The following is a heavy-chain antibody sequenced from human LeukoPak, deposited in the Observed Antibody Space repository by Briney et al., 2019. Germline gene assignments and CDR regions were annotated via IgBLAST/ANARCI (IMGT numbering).Heavy chain of an antibody. Sequence: ASVKVSCKASGYTFTSYYMHWVRQAPGQGLEWMGIINPSGGSTSYAQKFQGRVTMTRDTSTSTAYMELRSLRSDDTAVYYCARDTRLYCSGGSCLGYYWGQGTLVTVSS. J-gene: IGHJ4*02. V-gene: IGHV1-46*01. CDR3: ARDTRLYCSGGSCLGYY. CDR1: GYTFTSYY. CDR2: INPSGGST. D-gene: IGHD2-15*01.